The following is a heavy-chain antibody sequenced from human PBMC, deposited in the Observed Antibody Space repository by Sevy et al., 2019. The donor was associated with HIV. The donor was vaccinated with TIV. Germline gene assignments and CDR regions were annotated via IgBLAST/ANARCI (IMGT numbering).Heavy chain of an antibody. J-gene: IGHJ4*02. CDR1: GFTFSSYS. CDR2: ISSSSSYI. Sequence: GGSLRLSCAASGFTFSSYSMNWVRQAPGKGLEWVSSISSSSSYIYYADSVKGRFTISRDNGKNSMYLQMNSLRAEDTAVYYCARTGGGAVVNYFDYWGQGTLVTVSS. CDR3: ARTGGGAVVNYFDY. D-gene: IGHD2-15*01. V-gene: IGHV3-21*01.